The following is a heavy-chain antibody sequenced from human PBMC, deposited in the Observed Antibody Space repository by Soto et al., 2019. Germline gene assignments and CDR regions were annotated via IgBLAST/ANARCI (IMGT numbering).Heavy chain of an antibody. D-gene: IGHD3-3*01. CDR1: GFTFRSYE. CDR2: ISADGSGT. J-gene: IGHJ4*02. Sequence: EVQLAESGGGLVQPGGSLTLSCAASGFTFRSYEMHWVRQPPGKGLQWISYISADGSGTYYADSVRGRFTISRDNARNSLSLQINTLRADDTAIYYCVRDLHEPLPADVLRVTKWGQGTQVTVSS. CDR3: VRDLHEPLPADVLRVTK. V-gene: IGHV3-48*03.